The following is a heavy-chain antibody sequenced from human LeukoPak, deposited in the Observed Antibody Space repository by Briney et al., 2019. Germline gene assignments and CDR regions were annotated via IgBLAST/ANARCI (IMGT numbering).Heavy chain of an antibody. CDR2: ISSDGSIK. Sequence: GGSLRLSCTASKFTFSHYGMQWVRQAPGKGLEWVAVISSDGSIKVYADSVKGRFTLFRDNSINTVDLQMNSLRAEDTAVYYCVKEYHSRGFGAYFDYWGQGTLVTVSS. CDR3: VKEYHSRGFGAYFDY. D-gene: IGHD3-3*01. J-gene: IGHJ4*02. V-gene: IGHV3-30*18. CDR1: KFTFSHYG.